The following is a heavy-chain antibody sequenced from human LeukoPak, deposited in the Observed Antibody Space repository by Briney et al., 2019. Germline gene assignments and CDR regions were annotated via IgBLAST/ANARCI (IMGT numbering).Heavy chain of an antibody. V-gene: IGHV3-48*03. J-gene: IGHJ4*02. D-gene: IGHD5/OR15-5a*01. CDR3: ARDRSTTHFDY. Sequence: GGSLRLSCAASGFTFSGYEMNWVRQAPGKGLEWVSYITSSGRTRYYADSVKGRFTLSRDNAKNSLYLQMDSLRAEDTAVYYCARDRSTTHFDYWGQGTLVTVSS. CDR1: GFTFSGYE. CDR2: ITSSGRTR.